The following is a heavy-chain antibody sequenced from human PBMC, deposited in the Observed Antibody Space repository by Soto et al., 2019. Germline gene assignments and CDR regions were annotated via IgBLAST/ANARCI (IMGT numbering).Heavy chain of an antibody. CDR3: ARVCGGDCHYGMDV. Sequence: SETLSLTCTVSGGSISSSSYYWSWIRQPPGKGLEWIGYIYYSGSTNYNPSLKSRVTISVDTSKNQFSLKLSSVTAADTAVYYRARVCGGDCHYGMDVWGQGTTVTVSS. J-gene: IGHJ6*02. V-gene: IGHV4-61*05. CDR2: IYYSGST. D-gene: IGHD2-21*02. CDR1: GGSISSSSYY.